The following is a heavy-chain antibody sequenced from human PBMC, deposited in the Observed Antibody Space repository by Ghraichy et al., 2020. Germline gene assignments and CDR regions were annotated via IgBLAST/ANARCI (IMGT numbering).Heavy chain of an antibody. CDR3: AKAAQYQLLYPYLRVGMDV. Sequence: GGSLRLSCAASGFTFSSYAMSWVRQAPGKGLEWVSAISGSGGSTYYADSVKGRFTISRDNSKNTRYLQMNSLRAEDTAVYYCAKAAQYQLLYPYLRVGMDVWGQGTTVTVS. J-gene: IGHJ6*02. CDR2: ISGSGGST. V-gene: IGHV3-23*01. CDR1: GFTFSSYA. D-gene: IGHD2-2*02.